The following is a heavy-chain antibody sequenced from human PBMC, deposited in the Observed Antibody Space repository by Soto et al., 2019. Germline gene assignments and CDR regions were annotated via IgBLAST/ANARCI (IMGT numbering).Heavy chain of an antibody. CDR2: IVVGSGNT. Sequence: SVKVSCKASGFTFTSSAVQWVRQARGQRLEWIGWIVVGSGNTNYAQKFQERVTITRDMSTSTAYMELSSLRSEDTAVYYCAAGPRIAVAGSHDAFAIWGQRTMVTVSS. J-gene: IGHJ3*02. V-gene: IGHV1-58*01. CDR1: GFTFTSSA. D-gene: IGHD6-19*01. CDR3: AAGPRIAVAGSHDAFAI.